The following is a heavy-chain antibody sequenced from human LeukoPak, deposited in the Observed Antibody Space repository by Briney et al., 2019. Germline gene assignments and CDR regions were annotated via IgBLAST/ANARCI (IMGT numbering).Heavy chain of an antibody. CDR1: GFTFSSYG. CDR3: ASSHQSFESVDGYFQH. J-gene: IGHJ1*01. V-gene: IGHV3-33*03. Sequence: GRSLRLSCAASGFTFSSYGMHWVRQAPGKGLEWVAVIWYDGSKKYYTDSVRGRFTISRDNSKNTLFLQMNSLSAEDTAVYYCASSHQSFESVDGYFQHWGQGTLVTVSS. D-gene: IGHD3-16*02. CDR2: IWYDGSKK.